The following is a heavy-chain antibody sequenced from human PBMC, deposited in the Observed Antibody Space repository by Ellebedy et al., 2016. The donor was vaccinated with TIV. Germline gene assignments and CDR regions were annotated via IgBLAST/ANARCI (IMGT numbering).Heavy chain of an antibody. Sequence: AASVKVSCKASGGTFSSYAISWVRQAPGQGLEWMGRIIPILGIANYAQKFQGRVTMTRNTSISTAYMELSSLRSEDTAVYYCARGVFSSSFLWEGDYWGQGTLVTVSS. V-gene: IGHV1-69*04. CDR1: GGTFSSYA. D-gene: IGHD6-13*01. J-gene: IGHJ4*02. CDR2: IIPILGIA. CDR3: ARGVFSSSFLWEGDY.